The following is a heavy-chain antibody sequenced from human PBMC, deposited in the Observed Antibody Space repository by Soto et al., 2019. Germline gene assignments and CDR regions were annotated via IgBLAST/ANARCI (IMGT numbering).Heavy chain of an antibody. J-gene: IGHJ4*02. Sequence: GGSLRLSCAASGFTFSSFTMHWVRQAPGKGLEWVASISRSSIYIYYSDSLKGRVTISRDNAKNSLYLQMDSPRVEDTAIYYCAREELDYWGQGTLVTVSS. V-gene: IGHV3-21*01. D-gene: IGHD1-1*01. CDR2: ISRSSIYI. CDR1: GFTFSSFT. CDR3: AREELDY.